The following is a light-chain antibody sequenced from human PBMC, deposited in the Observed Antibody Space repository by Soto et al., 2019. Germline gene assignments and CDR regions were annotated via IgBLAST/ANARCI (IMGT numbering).Light chain of an antibody. J-gene: IGLJ1*01. CDR1: SSNIGTNY. V-gene: IGLV1-47*01. CDR3: AAWDDSLSTLEV. CDR2: KNN. Sequence: QSELTQPPSASGTPGQRVTISCSGSSSNIGTNYEYSYHQHPGTAPTILIFKNNQRPSGVPDHFSGSKAGTSAALATSGLRSEDEADYYCAAWDDSLSTLEVFGTGTKVTVL.